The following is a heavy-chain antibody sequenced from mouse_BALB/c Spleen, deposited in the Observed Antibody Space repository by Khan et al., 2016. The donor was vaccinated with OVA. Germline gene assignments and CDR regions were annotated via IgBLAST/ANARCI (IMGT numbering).Heavy chain of an antibody. CDR3: ARSGQLGIRGGFTY. V-gene: IGHV1-4*01. D-gene: IGHD3-2*01. Sequence: QVQLKESGAELARPGASVKMSCKTSGYTFTTYTLHWVKQRPGRSLEWIGYINPSNVYTNYNQKFKDKSTLTADKSSSTAYMQLSSLTSEDSAVYYCARSGQLGIRGGFTYWGQGTLVTVSA. J-gene: IGHJ3*01. CDR2: INPSNVYT. CDR1: GYTFTTYT.